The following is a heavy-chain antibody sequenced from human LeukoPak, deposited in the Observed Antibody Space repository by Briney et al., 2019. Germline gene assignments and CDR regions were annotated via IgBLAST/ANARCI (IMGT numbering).Heavy chain of an antibody. CDR3: ASEFNLPAARWYRFDY. CDR2: ISSSGSTI. Sequence: PGGSLRLSCAASGFTFSSTFSTCTMNWVRQAPGKGLEWVSYISSSGSTIYYADSVKGRFTISRDNAKNSLYLQMNSLRAEDTAVYYCASEFNLPAARWYRFDYWGQGTLVTVSS. CDR1: GFTFSSTFSTCT. J-gene: IGHJ4*02. D-gene: IGHD2-2*01. V-gene: IGHV3-48*04.